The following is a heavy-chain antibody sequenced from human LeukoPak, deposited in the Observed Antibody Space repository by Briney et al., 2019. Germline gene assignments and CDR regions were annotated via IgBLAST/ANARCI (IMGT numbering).Heavy chain of an antibody. CDR2: IKQDGSEK. J-gene: IGHJ4*02. Sequence: GGSLRLPCEASGPTFGSYWMSWAPRASGKGWEWVANIKQDGSEKYYVDSVKGRFTISRDNAKNSLYLQMNSLRTEDTAVYYCARSGGYGWDYWGQGTLVTVSS. CDR1: GPTFGSYW. CDR3: ARSGGYGWDY. V-gene: IGHV3-7*01. D-gene: IGHD5-12*01.